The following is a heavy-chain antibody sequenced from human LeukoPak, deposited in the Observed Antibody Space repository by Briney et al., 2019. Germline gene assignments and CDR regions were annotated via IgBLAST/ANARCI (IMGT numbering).Heavy chain of an antibody. CDR3: AKETTTGITPGIDY. CDR2: ISGSGDTT. Sequence: PGGSLRLSCAASGLTFTSHAMSWVRQAPGKGLECVAGISGSGDTTYYADSVRGRFTISRDNSENTVYLQMHSLRAEDTAVYYCAKETTTGITPGIDYWGQGTLVTVSS. D-gene: IGHD4-23*01. J-gene: IGHJ4*02. V-gene: IGHV3-23*01. CDR1: GLTFTSHA.